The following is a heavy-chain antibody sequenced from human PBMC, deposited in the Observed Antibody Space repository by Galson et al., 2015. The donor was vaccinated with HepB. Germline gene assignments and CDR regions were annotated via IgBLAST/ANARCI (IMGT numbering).Heavy chain of an antibody. CDR2: IVVGSGNT. Sequence: SVKVSCKASGFTFTSSAVQWVRQARGQRLEWIGWIVVGSGNTNYAQKFQERVTITRDMSTSTAYMELSSLRSEDTAVYYCAAVTYYYDSSDLRFDPWGQGTLVTVSS. CDR1: GFTFTSSA. J-gene: IGHJ5*02. CDR3: AAVTYYYDSSDLRFDP. V-gene: IGHV1-58*01. D-gene: IGHD3-22*01.